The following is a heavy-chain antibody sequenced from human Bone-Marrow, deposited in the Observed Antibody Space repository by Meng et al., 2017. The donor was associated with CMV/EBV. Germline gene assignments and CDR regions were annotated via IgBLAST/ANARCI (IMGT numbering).Heavy chain of an antibody. D-gene: IGHD5-24*01. CDR1: GYIFTGYY. CDR2: MDPNSGDT. Sequence: ASVKVSCKASGYIFTGYYIHWVRQVSGQGLEWMGKMDPNSGDTNYAQKFQGRVTMTRDTSISTAYMELSRLRSDDTAVYYCATSPGWLQPTRFDYWGQGTLVTVSS. CDR3: ATSPGWLQPTRFDY. V-gene: IGHV1-2*02. J-gene: IGHJ4*02.